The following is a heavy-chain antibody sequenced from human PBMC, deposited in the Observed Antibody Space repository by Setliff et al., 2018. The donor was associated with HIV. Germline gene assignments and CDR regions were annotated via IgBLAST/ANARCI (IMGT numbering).Heavy chain of an antibody. Sequence: PGGSLRLSCAASGFTLSSYEMNWVRQAPGKGLEWLAYISSSGEIKYYADSVKGRFTISRDNAKNSLYLQMNSLRAEDTAVYYCARVSRQWLVPDYWGQGTLVTVSS. J-gene: IGHJ4*02. CDR2: ISSSGEIK. CDR3: ARVSRQWLVPDY. V-gene: IGHV3-48*03. D-gene: IGHD6-19*01. CDR1: GFTLSSYE.